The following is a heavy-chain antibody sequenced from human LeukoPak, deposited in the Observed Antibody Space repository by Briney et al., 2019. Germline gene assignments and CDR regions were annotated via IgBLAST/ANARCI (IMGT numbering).Heavy chain of an antibody. V-gene: IGHV3-33*06. D-gene: IGHD3-22*01. J-gene: IGHJ4*02. CDR3: AKDVYHYESSGYYDY. Sequence: PGRSLRLSCAASGFIFSNYGMQWVRQAPGKGLEWVAVIWYDGSNKYYADSVKGRFTISRDNSKNTVYLQMNSLRAEDTAVYYCAKDVYHYESSGYYDYWGQGTLVTVSS. CDR2: IWYDGSNK. CDR1: GFIFSNYG.